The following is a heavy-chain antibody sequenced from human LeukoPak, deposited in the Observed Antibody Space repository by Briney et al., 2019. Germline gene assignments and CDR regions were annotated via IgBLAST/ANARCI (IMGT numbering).Heavy chain of an antibody. V-gene: IGHV3-48*01. CDR1: GFTFSSYS. Sequence: GGSLRLSCAASGFTFSSYSVNWVRQAPGKGLEWVSHITSTASAIYYADSVRGRFTMSRDNARNTVYLQMNSLRVEDTAVYYCARQGSGTPDYWGQGTLVTASS. CDR3: ARQGSGTPDY. CDR2: ITSTASAI. D-gene: IGHD3-10*01. J-gene: IGHJ4*02.